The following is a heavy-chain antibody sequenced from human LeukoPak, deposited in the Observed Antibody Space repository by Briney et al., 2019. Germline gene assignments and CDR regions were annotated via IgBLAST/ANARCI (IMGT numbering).Heavy chain of an antibody. CDR1: GGTFSSYA. Sequence: SVKVSCKASGGTFSSYAISWVRQAPGQGLEWMGGIIPIFGTANYAQKFQGRVTITTDESTSTAYMELSSLRSEDTAVYYCAGPDSSGYYYGDAFDIWGQGTMVTVSS. CDR2: IIPIFGTA. J-gene: IGHJ3*02. CDR3: AGPDSSGYYYGDAFDI. D-gene: IGHD3-22*01. V-gene: IGHV1-69*05.